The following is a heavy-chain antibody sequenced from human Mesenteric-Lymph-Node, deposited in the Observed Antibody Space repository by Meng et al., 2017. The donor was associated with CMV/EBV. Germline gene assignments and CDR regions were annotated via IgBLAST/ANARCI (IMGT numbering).Heavy chain of an antibody. CDR3: ANDYGSGSYRFDY. V-gene: IGHV4-30-2*01. CDR2: IFYTGST. Sequence: GSGGSVSNGDHCWSWVRQPPGRGLELLGYIFYTGSTYYNPSLKGRVTMSMDRSKNQFSLKLTSVTAADTAVYYCANDYGSGSYRFDYWGQGTLVTVSS. J-gene: IGHJ4*02. D-gene: IGHD3-10*01. CDR1: GGSVSNGDHC.